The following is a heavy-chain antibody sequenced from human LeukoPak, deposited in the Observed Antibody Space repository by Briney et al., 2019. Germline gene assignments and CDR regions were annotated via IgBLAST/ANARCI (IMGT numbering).Heavy chain of an antibody. Sequence: PSETLSLTCTVSGGSIRGYYWNWIRQPPGKGLEWIAYIYYSGTTDYNPSLKSRVTISVDTSKNQFSLRLASVTAADTAVYYCARSDGNWFDPWGQGTLVTVSS. CDR1: GGSIRGYY. J-gene: IGHJ5*02. V-gene: IGHV4-59*01. CDR3: ARSDGNWFDP. CDR2: IYYSGTT.